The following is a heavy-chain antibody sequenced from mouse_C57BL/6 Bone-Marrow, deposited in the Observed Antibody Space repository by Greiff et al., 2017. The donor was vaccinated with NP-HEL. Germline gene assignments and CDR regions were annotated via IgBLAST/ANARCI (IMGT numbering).Heavy chain of an antibody. D-gene: IGHD6-2*01. CDR2: IDPENGDT. Sequence: VQLQQSGAELVRPGASVKLSCTASGFNIKDYYMHWVKQRPEQGLEWIGWIDPENGDTEYASKFQGKATITADTSSNTAYLQLSSLTSEDTAVYYCTTGLPWYFDVWGTGTTVTVSS. V-gene: IGHV14-4*01. J-gene: IGHJ1*03. CDR3: TTGLPWYFDV. CDR1: GFNIKDYY.